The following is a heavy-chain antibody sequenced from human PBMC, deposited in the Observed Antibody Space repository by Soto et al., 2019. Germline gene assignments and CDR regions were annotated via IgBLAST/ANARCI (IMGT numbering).Heavy chain of an antibody. V-gene: IGHV1-2*04. Sequence: GKVSWKASGDTFTGYYMHWVRQAPGQGLEWMGWINPNSGGTNYAQKFQGWVTMTRDTSISTAYMELSRLRSDDTAVYYCARDRLVRGVGIDYWGQGTLVTVSS. J-gene: IGHJ4*02. CDR3: ARDRLVRGVGIDY. CDR1: GDTFTGYY. CDR2: INPNSGGT. D-gene: IGHD3-10*01.